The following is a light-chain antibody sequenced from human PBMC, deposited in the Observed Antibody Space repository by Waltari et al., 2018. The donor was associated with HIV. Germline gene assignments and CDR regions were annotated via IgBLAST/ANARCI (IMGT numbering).Light chain of an antibody. CDR3: LLSLNGVGV. Sequence: QAVLTPEPSLTVSPRGTATLPCASSPAALPSGHRPYWFQRRPRQAPKTLIYDTTNRHSWTPARFSGSLLEGKSARTLSGAQCEDEADYFCLLSLNGVGVFGGGTTLTVL. V-gene: IGLV7-46*01. J-gene: IGLJ3*02. CDR2: DTT. CDR1: PAALPSGHR.